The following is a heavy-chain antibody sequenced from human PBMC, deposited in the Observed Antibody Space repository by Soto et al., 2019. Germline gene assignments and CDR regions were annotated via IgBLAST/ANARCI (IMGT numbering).Heavy chain of an antibody. CDR1: GDSISSGGYS. V-gene: IGHV4-30-2*01. Sequence: QLQLQESGSGLVKPSQTLSLTCAVSGDSISSGGYSWSWIRQPPGKGLEWIGYTYHSGSTYYNPSLRSRVTISVDRSKNQFSLKLSSVTAADTAVYYCASGQQLVRNYWGQGTLVTVSS. J-gene: IGHJ4*02. D-gene: IGHD6-13*01. CDR3: ASGQQLVRNY. CDR2: TYHSGST.